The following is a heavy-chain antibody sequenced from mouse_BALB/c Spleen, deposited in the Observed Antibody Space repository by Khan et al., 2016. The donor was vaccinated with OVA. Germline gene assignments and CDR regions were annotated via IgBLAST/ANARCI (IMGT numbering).Heavy chain of an antibody. V-gene: IGHV9-4*02. D-gene: IGHD2-12*01. CDR3: AGGEAAFCRNDGDAMDY. Sequence: QIQLVQSGPELKKPGETVRISCKASGYTFTTAGMQWVQKMPGKGLKWIGWINTHSGVPKYAEDFKGRFAFSLEASASIGYLQLTHLKNEDTATFFCAGGEAAFCRNDGDAMDYWGQGTSGTVSS. CDR2: INTHSGVP. J-gene: IGHJ4*01. CDR1: GYTFTTAG.